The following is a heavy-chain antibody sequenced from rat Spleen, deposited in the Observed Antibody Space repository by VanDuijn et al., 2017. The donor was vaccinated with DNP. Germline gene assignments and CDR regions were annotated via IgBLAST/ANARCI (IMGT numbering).Heavy chain of an antibody. D-gene: IGHD1-3*01. CDR2: INTDGGST. V-gene: IGHV5-58*01. J-gene: IGHJ2*01. CDR3: TRHVLPLRVWDY. CDR1: GFTFSSYW. Sequence: EVQLVETGGGLVQPGRSLKLSCVASGFTFSSYWMFWIRQTPGKGLEWVASINTDGGSTYYADSVKGRFTISRDNAKNTLYLQMNSLRSEDMATYYCTRHVLPLRVWDYWGQGVMVTVSS.